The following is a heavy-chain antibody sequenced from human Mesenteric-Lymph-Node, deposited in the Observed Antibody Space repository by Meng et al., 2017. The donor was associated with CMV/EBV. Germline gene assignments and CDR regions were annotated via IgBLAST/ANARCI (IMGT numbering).Heavy chain of an antibody. V-gene: IGHV4-39*07. D-gene: IGHD2-8*02. CDR2: IYYSGST. J-gene: IGHJ5*02. CDR1: GDSISSSSFH. Sequence: SETLSLTCIVSGDSISSSSFHWAWIRQSPEKGLEWIGNIYYSGSTSYSPSLKSRVTISVDTSKNQFSLKLSSVTAADTAVYYCARVWWRSLAPWGQGTLVTVSS. CDR3: ARVWWRSLAP.